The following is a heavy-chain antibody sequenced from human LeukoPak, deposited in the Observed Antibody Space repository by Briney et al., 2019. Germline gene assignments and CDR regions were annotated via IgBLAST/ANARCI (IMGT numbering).Heavy chain of an antibody. Sequence: GGSLRLSCAASGFTLSDYYVSWIRQAPGQGRRGGAFISNSAFTTYYADSVKGRFTASRRNANDSGSLQMASLRADDTARYYCAREDSGGNSVDYWGQGAQVTVS. CDR2: ISNSAFTT. V-gene: IGHV3-11*01. J-gene: IGHJ4*02. D-gene: IGHD4/OR15-4a*01. CDR3: AREDSGGNSVDY. CDR1: GFTLSDYY.